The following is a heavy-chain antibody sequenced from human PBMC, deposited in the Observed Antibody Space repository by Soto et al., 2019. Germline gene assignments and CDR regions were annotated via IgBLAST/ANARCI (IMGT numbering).Heavy chain of an antibody. CDR1: GGTFSSYA. J-gene: IGHJ6*02. Sequence: QVQLVQSGAGVKKPGSSVKVSCKASGGTFSSYAISWVRQAPGQGLEWMGGIIPIFGKAHYEQKVQGRVTITADESTSTAYMELSSLRSEDTAVYYCASRFPYYFDSSGFAPLDVWGQGTMVTVSS. D-gene: IGHD3-22*01. CDR2: IIPIFGKA. V-gene: IGHV1-69*01. CDR3: ASRFPYYFDSSGFAPLDV.